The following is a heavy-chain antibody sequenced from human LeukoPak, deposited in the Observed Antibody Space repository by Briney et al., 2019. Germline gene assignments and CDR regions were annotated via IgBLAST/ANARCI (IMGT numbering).Heavy chain of an antibody. D-gene: IGHD2-2*01. CDR1: GYTFTSYD. V-gene: IGHV1-8*01. Sequence: ASVKASCKASGYTFTSYDINWVRQATGQGLEWMGWMNPNSGNTGYAQKFQGRVTMTRNTSISTAYMELSSLRSEDTAVYYCATEGDIVVVPAFRTWGQGTLVTVSS. J-gene: IGHJ5*02. CDR2: MNPNSGNT. CDR3: ATEGDIVVVPAFRT.